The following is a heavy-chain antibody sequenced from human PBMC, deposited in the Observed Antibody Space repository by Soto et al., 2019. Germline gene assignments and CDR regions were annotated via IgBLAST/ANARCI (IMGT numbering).Heavy chain of an antibody. V-gene: IGHV3-53*01. J-gene: IGHJ4*02. CDR2: VYSATST. CDR1: GFTVSSNY. Sequence: EVQLVESGGGLIQPGGSLRLSCAASGFTVSSNYMSWVRQAPGKGLEWVSVVYSATSTYYVDSVKGRFTISRDNSKNTLYLQMYRQRAEDTAVYYCARVVDYGTRVDYWGQGTLVTVSS. CDR3: ARVVDYGTRVDY. D-gene: IGHD4-17*01.